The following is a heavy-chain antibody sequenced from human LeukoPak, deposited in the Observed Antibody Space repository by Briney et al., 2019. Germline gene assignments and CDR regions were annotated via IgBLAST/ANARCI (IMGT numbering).Heavy chain of an antibody. V-gene: IGHV1-3*01. CDR1: GYTFTSYA. Sequence: ASVKVSCKASGYTFTSYAMHWVRQAPGQRLEWMGWINAGNGNTKYSQKFQGRVTITRDTSASTAYMELSSLRSEDTAVYYCATRTVGVTEGAFDIWGQGTMVTVSS. D-gene: IGHD1-26*01. CDR3: ATRTVGVTEGAFDI. J-gene: IGHJ3*02. CDR2: INAGNGNT.